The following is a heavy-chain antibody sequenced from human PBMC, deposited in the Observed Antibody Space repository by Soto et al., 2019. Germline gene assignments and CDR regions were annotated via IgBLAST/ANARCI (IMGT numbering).Heavy chain of an antibody. D-gene: IGHD3-16*02. V-gene: IGHV4-59*01. CDR1: GGSISSYY. J-gene: IGHJ4*02. CDR2: IYYSGST. CDR3: ARDFAIVY. Sequence: PSETLSLTCTVSGGSISSYYLSWIRQPPGKGLEWIGYIYYSGSTNYNPSLKSRVTISVDTSKNQFSLKLSSVTAADTAVYYCARDFAIVYWGQGTLVTVSS.